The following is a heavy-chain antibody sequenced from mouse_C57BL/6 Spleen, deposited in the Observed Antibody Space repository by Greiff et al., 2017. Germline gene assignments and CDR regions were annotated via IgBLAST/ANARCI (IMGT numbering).Heavy chain of an antibody. V-gene: IGHV1-80*01. Sequence: QVQLQQSGAELVKPGASVKISCKASGYAFSSYWMNWVRQRPGKGLGWIGLIYPGGGDTNYNGQFKGKSTLTADKSSSTAYMQLSSPTSEDSAVYFCSRFGITTVVGRAMDYWGQGTSVTVSS. CDR3: SRFGITTVVGRAMDY. CDR1: GYAFSSYW. J-gene: IGHJ4*01. CDR2: IYPGGGDT. D-gene: IGHD1-1*01.